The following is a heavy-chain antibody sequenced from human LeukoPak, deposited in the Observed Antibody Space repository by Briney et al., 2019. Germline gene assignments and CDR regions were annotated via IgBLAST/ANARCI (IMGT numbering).Heavy chain of an antibody. V-gene: IGHV3-33*01. CDR3: ARGAAGSGYYYDGLDY. J-gene: IGHJ4*02. CDR1: GFTFSSYG. Sequence: GRSLRLSCAASGFTFSSYGFHWVRQAPGKGLEWVAVIWSDGSYKYYADSVKGRFTISRDDSKNTLYLQMNSLRAEDTAVYYCARGAAGSGYYYDGLDYWGQGTLVTVSS. D-gene: IGHD3-22*01. CDR2: IWSDGSYK.